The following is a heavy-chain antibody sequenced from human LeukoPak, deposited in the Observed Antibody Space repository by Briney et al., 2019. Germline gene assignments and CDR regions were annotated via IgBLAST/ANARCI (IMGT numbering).Heavy chain of an antibody. CDR3: ARYPPPIYYFDY. D-gene: IGHD2-21*01. J-gene: IGHJ4*02. CDR1: GGSISSYY. Sequence: SETLSLTCTVSGGSISSYYWSWIRQPPGKGLEWIGYIYYSGSTNYNPSLKSRVTISVDTSKNQFSLKLSSVTAADTAVYYCARYPPPIYYFDYWGQGTLVTVSS. V-gene: IGHV4-59*01. CDR2: IYYSGST.